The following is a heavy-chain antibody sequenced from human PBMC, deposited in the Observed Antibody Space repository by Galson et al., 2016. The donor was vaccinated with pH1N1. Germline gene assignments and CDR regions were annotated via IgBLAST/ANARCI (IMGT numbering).Heavy chain of an antibody. CDR1: EFTFSTYW. CDR2: IKPDGSEI. D-gene: IGHD3-10*01. CDR3: AAGRDGAGFDS. V-gene: IGHV3-7*01. J-gene: IGHJ4*02. Sequence: SLRLSCAASEFTFSTYWMNWVRQAPGEGLEWVANIKPDGSEIYYVDSVRGRFTISRDNAKKSMFLRMNGLRADDTAVYYCAAGRDGAGFDSWGQGTLVTVSS.